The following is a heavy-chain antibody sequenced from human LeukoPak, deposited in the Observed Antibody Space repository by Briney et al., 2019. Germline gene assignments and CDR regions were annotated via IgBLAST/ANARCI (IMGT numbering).Heavy chain of an antibody. CDR2: IRYDGSNK. D-gene: IGHD2/OR15-2a*01. CDR1: GFTFSSYG. CDR3: ARGVSKYFQH. V-gene: IGHV3-30*02. Sequence: GGSLRLSCAASGFTFSSYGMHWVRQAPGKGLEWVAFIRYDGSNKYYADSVKGRFTISRDNSKNTLYLQMNSLRAEDTAVYYCARGVSKYFQHWGQGTLVTVSS. J-gene: IGHJ1*01.